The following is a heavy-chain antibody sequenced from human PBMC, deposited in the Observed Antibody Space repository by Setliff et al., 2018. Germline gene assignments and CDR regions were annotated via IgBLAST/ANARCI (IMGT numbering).Heavy chain of an antibody. CDR1: GGSFDTYY. CDR3: RQAVVGRDVFDI. CDR2: INQSGSG. D-gene: IGHD1-1*01. Sequence: PSETLSLTCTVYGGSFDTYYWSWIRQPPGKGLEWFGEINQSGSGDYNPSFKGRVTISVDTSKKQFSLTLNSVTAVDTALYYCRQAVVGRDVFDIWGQGTVVTVSS. V-gene: IGHV4-34*01. J-gene: IGHJ3*02.